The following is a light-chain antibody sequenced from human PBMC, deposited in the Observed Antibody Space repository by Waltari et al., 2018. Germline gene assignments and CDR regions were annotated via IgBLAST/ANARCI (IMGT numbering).Light chain of an antibody. Sequence: QSALTQPASVSGSPGQSITISCPGTSSAVGGYNYVSWYQQHPGKAPKLMIYEVSNRPSGVSNRFSGSKSGNTASLTISGLQAEDEADYYCSSYTSSTPWVFGGGTKLTVL. CDR2: EVS. CDR1: SSAVGGYNY. J-gene: IGLJ3*02. V-gene: IGLV2-14*01. CDR3: SSYTSSTPWV.